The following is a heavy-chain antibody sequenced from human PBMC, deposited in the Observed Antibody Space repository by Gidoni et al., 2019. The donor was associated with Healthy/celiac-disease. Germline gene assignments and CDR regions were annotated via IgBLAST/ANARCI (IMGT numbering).Heavy chain of an antibody. CDR3: TRGDSSGWYRGYYFDY. V-gene: IGHV3-49*04. Sequence: EVQLVESGGGLVQPGRSLRLSCTASGFTFGDDAMSWVRQAPGKGLEWVGFIRSKAYGGTTEYAASVKGRFTISRDDSKSIAYLQMNSLKTEDTAVYYCTRGDSSGWYRGYYFDYWGQGTLVTVSS. CDR1: GFTFGDDA. CDR2: IRSKAYGGTT. J-gene: IGHJ4*02. D-gene: IGHD6-19*01.